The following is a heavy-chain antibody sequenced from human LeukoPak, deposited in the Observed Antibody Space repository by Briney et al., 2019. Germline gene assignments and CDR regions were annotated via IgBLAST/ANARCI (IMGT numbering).Heavy chain of an antibody. CDR2: IASDGSST. CDR3: ARGRPHGNDY. Sequence: GGSLRLSCAASGFTFSSYWMNWVRQAPGKGLVWVSRIASDGSSTTYADSVKGRFSISRDNAKNTLYLQMNSLRVEDTAVYYCARGRPHGNDYWGQGTLGHRLL. J-gene: IGHJ4*02. V-gene: IGHV3-74*01. CDR1: GFTFSSYW. D-gene: IGHD4-23*01.